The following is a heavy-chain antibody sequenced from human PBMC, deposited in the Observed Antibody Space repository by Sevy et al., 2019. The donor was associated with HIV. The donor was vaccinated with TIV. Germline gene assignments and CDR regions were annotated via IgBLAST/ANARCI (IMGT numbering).Heavy chain of an antibody. CDR2: ISHIGSS. CDR1: GGSLSDYY. CDR3: ARSIASVLPGPLGLFFRVYSNWFGP. J-gene: IGHJ5*02. D-gene: IGHD6-13*01. Sequence: SETLSLTCAVYGGSLSDYYWSWIRQPPGGGLEWIGEISHIGSSNYNPTLKSRVTMSLDTSTNQFSLKLKSMTAADTAVYYCARSIASVLPGPLGLFFRVYSNWFGPWGQGTLVTVSS. V-gene: IGHV4-34*01.